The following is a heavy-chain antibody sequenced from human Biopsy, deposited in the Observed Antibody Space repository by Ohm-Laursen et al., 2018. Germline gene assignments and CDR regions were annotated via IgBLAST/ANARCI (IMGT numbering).Heavy chain of an antibody. D-gene: IGHD3-9*01. V-gene: IGHV1-69*06. CDR3: ATKLTGYFHH. CDR2: NIPILGTG. CDR1: AGTFSNYG. J-gene: IGHJ1*01. Sequence: SVKVSCKAPAGTFSNYGVNWVRRAPREGLEWLGGNIPILGTGNYAQKFQDRATVAADTSTSTATMEMRSLRSDDTAVYYCATKLTGYFHHWGQGTLVIVSS.